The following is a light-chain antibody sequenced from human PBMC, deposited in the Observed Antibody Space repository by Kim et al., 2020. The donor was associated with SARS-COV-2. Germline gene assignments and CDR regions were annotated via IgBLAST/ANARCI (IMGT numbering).Light chain of an antibody. CDR1: QTVDNN. CDR2: GAS. J-gene: IGKJ2*01. Sequence: EIVMTQSPATLSVSPGERVTLSCRASQTVDNNLAWYQQKPGQAPRLLIYGASTRATDIPARFSGSGSGTEFTLIISSLQSEDFAAYYCQQYSRWPPYTFGQGTKLEI. V-gene: IGKV3-15*01. CDR3: QQYSRWPPYT.